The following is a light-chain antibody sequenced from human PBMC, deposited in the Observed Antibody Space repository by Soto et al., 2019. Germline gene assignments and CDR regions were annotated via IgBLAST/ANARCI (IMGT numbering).Light chain of an antibody. CDR2: ATS. J-gene: IGKJ4*01. CDR1: QSVSSSY. CDR3: QQYRSSPLT. Sequence: EIVLTQSPGTLSLSPGERATLSCRASQSVSSSYLAWYLQKPGQAPSLLMYATSSRATGIPDRFSGSGFGTDFTLTIGRLEPEDFGVYFCQQYRSSPLTFGGGTKVEIK. V-gene: IGKV3-20*01.